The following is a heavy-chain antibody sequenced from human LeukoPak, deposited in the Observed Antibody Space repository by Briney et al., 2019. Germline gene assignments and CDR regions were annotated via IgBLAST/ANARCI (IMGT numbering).Heavy chain of an antibody. J-gene: IGHJ4*02. CDR1: GGSISSYY. Sequence: PSETLSITCTVSGGSISSYYWSWIRQPPGKGLEWIGYIYYSGSTNYNPSLKSRVTISVDTSKNQFSLKLSSVTAADTAVYYCALERRGYFDYWGQGTLVTVSS. V-gene: IGHV4-59*01. CDR3: ALERRGYFDY. D-gene: IGHD1-1*01. CDR2: IYYSGST.